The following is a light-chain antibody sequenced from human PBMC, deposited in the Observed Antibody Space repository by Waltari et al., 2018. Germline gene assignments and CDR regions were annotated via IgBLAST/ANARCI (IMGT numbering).Light chain of an antibody. Sequence: EIVLTQSPGTLSLSPGERATLSCRASQSVSISFLAWYQQKPGQAPRLLLYGASSRATGSPDRFSGSRSGTNFTLTISRLEPEDFAVYYCQQYSTSPTWTFGQGTKVEIK. CDR1: QSVSISF. V-gene: IGKV3-20*01. CDR2: GAS. J-gene: IGKJ1*01. CDR3: QQYSTSPTWT.